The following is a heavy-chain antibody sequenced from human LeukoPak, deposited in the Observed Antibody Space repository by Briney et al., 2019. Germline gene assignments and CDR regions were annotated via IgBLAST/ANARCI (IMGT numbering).Heavy chain of an antibody. CDR2: ISAYNGNT. D-gene: IGHD3-3*01. V-gene: IGHV1-18*01. J-gene: IGHJ6*03. Sequence: ASVKVSCKASGYTFINYGISWVRQAPGQGLEWMGWISAYNGNTNYAQKLQGRVTMTRDTSTTTAYMELRSLRSDDTAVYYCARGIFGVVTYYYYYMDFWGKGTTVTVSS. CDR1: GYTFINYG. CDR3: ARGIFGVVTYYYYYMDF.